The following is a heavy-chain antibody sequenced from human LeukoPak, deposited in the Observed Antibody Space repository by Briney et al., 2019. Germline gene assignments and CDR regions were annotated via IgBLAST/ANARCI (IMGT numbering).Heavy chain of an antibody. CDR3: ARDSVPGWAADY. CDR1: GFTFSSYA. V-gene: IGHV3-30-3*01. J-gene: IGHJ4*02. Sequence: PGGSLRLSCAASGFTFSSYAMHWVRQAPGKGLEWVAVISYDGSNKYYADSVKGRFTISRDNSKNTLYLQMNNLRAEDTAVYYCARDSVPGWAADYWGQGTLVTVSS. CDR2: ISYDGSNK. D-gene: IGHD2-15*01.